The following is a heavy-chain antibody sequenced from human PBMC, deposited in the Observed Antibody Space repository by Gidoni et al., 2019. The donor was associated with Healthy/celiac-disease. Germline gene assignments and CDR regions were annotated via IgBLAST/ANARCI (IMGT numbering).Heavy chain of an antibody. Sequence: QVQLVQSGAEVKKPGASVKVSCKASGYTFTSYGISWVRQAPGQGLEWMGWISAYNGNTNYAQKLQGRVTMTTDTSTSTAYMELRSLRSDDTAVYYCARELYYDFWSGYYEPYFDYWGQGTLVTVSS. V-gene: IGHV1-18*04. CDR3: ARELYYDFWSGYYEPYFDY. D-gene: IGHD3-3*01. J-gene: IGHJ4*02. CDR1: GYTFTSYG. CDR2: ISAYNGNT.